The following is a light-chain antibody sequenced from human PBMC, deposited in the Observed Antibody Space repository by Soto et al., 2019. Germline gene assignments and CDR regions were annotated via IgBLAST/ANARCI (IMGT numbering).Light chain of an antibody. CDR3: QQYTNCPPET. J-gene: IGKJ1*01. V-gene: IGKV3D-15*01. Sequence: EIVLTQSPATLSVSPGDRVTLSCRASQSVSDNLAWYQQKPGQAPRLLIYGASIRATDVPARFSGSGSGTEFTLAISSLQSEDFAVYYCQQYTNCPPETFGQGTKV. CDR1: QSVSDN. CDR2: GAS.